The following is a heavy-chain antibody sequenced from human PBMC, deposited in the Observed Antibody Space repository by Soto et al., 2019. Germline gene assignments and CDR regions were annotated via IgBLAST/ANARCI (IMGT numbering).Heavy chain of an antibody. J-gene: IGHJ5*02. Sequence: EVQLVESGGGLVQPGRSLRLSCAASGFTFDDYAMHWVRQAPGKGLEWVSGISWNSGSVGYADSVKGRFTISRDNNRNSLYLQMNSQRPEDTAFYYCAKDGFSGNSTNWFDPWGQGTLVTVSS. CDR2: ISWNSGSV. CDR1: GFTFDDYA. V-gene: IGHV3-9*01. CDR3: AKDGFSGNSTNWFDP. D-gene: IGHD3-10*01.